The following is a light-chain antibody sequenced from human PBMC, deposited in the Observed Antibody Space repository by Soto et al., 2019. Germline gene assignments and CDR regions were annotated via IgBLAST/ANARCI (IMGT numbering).Light chain of an antibody. J-gene: IGLJ1*01. CDR2: GNS. CDR3: QSYDSSLSGSEV. CDR1: SSNIGAGYD. Sequence: QSVLTQPPSVSGAPGQRVTISCTGSSSNIGAGYDVHWYQQLPGTAPKLLIYGNSSRPSGVPDRFSGSKSGTSASLAITGLQAEDEADYYCQSYDSSLSGSEVFGTGTKVTVL. V-gene: IGLV1-40*01.